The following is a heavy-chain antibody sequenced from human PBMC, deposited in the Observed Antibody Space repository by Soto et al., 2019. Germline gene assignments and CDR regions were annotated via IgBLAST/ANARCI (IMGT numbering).Heavy chain of an antibody. D-gene: IGHD1-1*01. CDR1: GGSISSGDYY. J-gene: IGHJ6*02. CDR3: ARDRGSLGMDV. CDR2: IYYSGST. V-gene: IGHV4-30-4*01. Sequence: PSETLSLTCTVSGGSISSGDYYWSWIRQPPGKGLEWIGYIYYSGSTYYNPSLKSRVTISVDTSKNQFSLKLSSVTAADTAVYYCARDRGSLGMDVWGQGTKVTVSS.